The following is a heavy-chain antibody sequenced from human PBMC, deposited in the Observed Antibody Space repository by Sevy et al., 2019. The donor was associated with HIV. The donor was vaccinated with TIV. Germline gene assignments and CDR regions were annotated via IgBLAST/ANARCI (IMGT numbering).Heavy chain of an antibody. D-gene: IGHD5-18*01. CDR3: AREGDVGYSYGYYDY. CDR1: GGSISSYY. CDR2: IYTSGST. Sequence: SETLSLTCTISGGSISSYYWSWIRQPAGKGLEWIGRIYTSGSTNYNPSLKSRVTMSVDTSKNQFSLKLSSVTAADTAVYYCAREGDVGYSYGYYDYWGQGTLVTVSS. V-gene: IGHV4-4*07. J-gene: IGHJ4*02.